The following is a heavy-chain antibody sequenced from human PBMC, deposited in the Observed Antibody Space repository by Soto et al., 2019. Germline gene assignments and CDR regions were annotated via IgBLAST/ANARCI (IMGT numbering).Heavy chain of an antibody. V-gene: IGHV3-21*01. Sequence: GGSLRLSCAASGFTFSSYSMNWVRQAPGKGLEWVSSISSSSSYIYYADSVKGRFTISRDNAKNSLYLQMNSLRAEDTAVYYCARVRASIAVAGHDAFDIWGQGTMVTVSS. D-gene: IGHD6-19*01. CDR2: ISSSSSYI. J-gene: IGHJ3*02. CDR3: ARVRASIAVAGHDAFDI. CDR1: GFTFSSYS.